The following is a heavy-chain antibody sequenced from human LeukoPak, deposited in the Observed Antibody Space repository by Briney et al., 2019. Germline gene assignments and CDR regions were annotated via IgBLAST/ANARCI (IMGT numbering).Heavy chain of an antibody. V-gene: IGHV3-30*18. Sequence: PGGSLRLSCAASGFTLSSYGMQWVRQAPGKGLEWVAVISHDGTVQYYADSVKGRFTISRDNSDNTLYLQMNSLRDEDTAIYYCAKEGTAMASSYFDYWGQGTLITVSS. D-gene: IGHD5-18*01. CDR3: AKEGTAMASSYFDY. CDR1: GFTLSSYG. CDR2: ISHDGTVQ. J-gene: IGHJ4*02.